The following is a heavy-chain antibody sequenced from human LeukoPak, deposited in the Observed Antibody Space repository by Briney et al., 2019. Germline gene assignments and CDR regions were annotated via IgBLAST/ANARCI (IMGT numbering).Heavy chain of an antibody. V-gene: IGHV1-69*13. Sequence: SVKVSCKASGGTFSSYAISWVRQPPGQGLEWMGGISPIFGTANYAQKFQGRVTITADESTSTAYMELSSLRSEDTAVYYCASRPASEYYYYGMDVWGQGTTVTVSS. CDR2: ISPIFGTA. D-gene: IGHD6-6*01. CDR3: ASRPASEYYYYGMDV. J-gene: IGHJ6*02. CDR1: GGTFSSYA.